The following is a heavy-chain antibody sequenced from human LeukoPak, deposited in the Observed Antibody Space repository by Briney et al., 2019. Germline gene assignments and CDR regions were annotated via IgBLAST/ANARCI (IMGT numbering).Heavy chain of an antibody. Sequence: GGSLRLSCAASGFTFSSYGMHWVRQAPGKGLEWVAFIRYDGSNKYYADSVKGRFTISRGNSKNTLYLQMNSLRAEDTAVYYCAKDRGSGSLGPYYFDYWGQGTLVTVSS. V-gene: IGHV3-30*02. J-gene: IGHJ4*02. CDR3: AKDRGSGSLGPYYFDY. CDR2: IRYDGSNK. CDR1: GFTFSSYG. D-gene: IGHD3-10*01.